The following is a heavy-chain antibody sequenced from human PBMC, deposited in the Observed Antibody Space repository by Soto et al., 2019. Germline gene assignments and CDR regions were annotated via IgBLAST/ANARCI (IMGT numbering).Heavy chain of an antibody. Sequence: QVQLQQWGAGLLKPSETLSLTCAVYGGSFSGYYWSWIRQPPGKGLEWIGEITHSGSTNYNPSLKSRVKISVDTSKTQFSLKLRSVTAADTAVYYCARGVRSGWYFPLDPWGQGTLVTVSS. J-gene: IGHJ5*02. CDR2: ITHSGST. D-gene: IGHD6-19*01. CDR1: GGSFSGYY. V-gene: IGHV4-34*01. CDR3: ARGVRSGWYFPLDP.